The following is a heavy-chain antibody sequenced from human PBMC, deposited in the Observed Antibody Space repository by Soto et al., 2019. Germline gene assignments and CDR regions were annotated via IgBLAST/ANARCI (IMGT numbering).Heavy chain of an antibody. CDR1: GGSISSYY. J-gene: IGHJ5*02. CDR3: ARSRPVYYDSSKGWFDP. Sequence: SETLSLTCTVSGGSISSYYWSWIRQPPGKGLEWIGYIYYSGSTNYNPSLKSRVTISVDTSKNQFSLKLSSVTAADTAVYYCARSRPVYYDSSKGWFDPWGQGTLVTVSS. V-gene: IGHV4-59*01. CDR2: IYYSGST. D-gene: IGHD3-22*01.